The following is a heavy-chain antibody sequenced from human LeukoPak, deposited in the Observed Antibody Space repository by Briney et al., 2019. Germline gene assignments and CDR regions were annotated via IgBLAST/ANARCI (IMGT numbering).Heavy chain of an antibody. D-gene: IGHD2-2*02. CDR2: TSYDGSNK. Sequence: GGSLRLSCAASGFTFSNYAMHWVRQAPGKGLEWVAVTSYDGSNKYYADSVRGRFTISRDFSKNTLYLQLNSLSAEDTAVYYCARIPHPHYYFDYWGQGTLATVSS. CDR3: ARIPHPHYYFDY. V-gene: IGHV3-30-3*01. J-gene: IGHJ4*02. CDR1: GFTFSNYA.